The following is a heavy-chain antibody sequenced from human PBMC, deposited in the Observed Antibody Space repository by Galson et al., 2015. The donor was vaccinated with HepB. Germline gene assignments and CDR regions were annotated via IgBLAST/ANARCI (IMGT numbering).Heavy chain of an antibody. D-gene: IGHD4-17*01. J-gene: IGHJ5*02. CDR3: ATSGLYGDYVVRFDP. Sequence: SVKVSCKASGGTFSSYAISWVRQAPGQGLEWMGGIIPIFGTANYAQKFQGRVTITADESTSTAYMELSSLRSEDTAVYYCATSGLYGDYVVRFDPWGQGTLVTVSS. CDR2: IIPIFGTA. CDR1: GGTFSSYA. V-gene: IGHV1-69*13.